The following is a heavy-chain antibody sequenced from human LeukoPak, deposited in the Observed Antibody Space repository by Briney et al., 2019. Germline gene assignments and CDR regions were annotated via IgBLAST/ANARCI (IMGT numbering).Heavy chain of an antibody. CDR3: ARVSLLGYAFDI. Sequence: GGTLRLSCAASGFTVSSNYMSWVRQAPGKGLEWVSVIYSGGSTYYADSVKGRFTISRDNSKNTLYLQMNSLRAEDTAVYYCARVSLLGYAFDIWGQGTMVTVSS. V-gene: IGHV3-66*01. J-gene: IGHJ3*02. CDR1: GFTVSSNY. D-gene: IGHD7-27*01. CDR2: IYSGGST.